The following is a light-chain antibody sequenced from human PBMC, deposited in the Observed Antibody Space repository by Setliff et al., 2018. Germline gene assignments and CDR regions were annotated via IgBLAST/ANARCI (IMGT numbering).Light chain of an antibody. J-gene: IGLJ1*01. CDR1: SSDVGGYNY. Sequence: QSVLTQPASVSGSPGQSITISCTGTSSDVGGYNYVSWYQQHPGKAPTLMIHAVTERPSGVSRRFSGSKSGYTASLTISGLQAEDEADYYCSSYTSSSTFNVFGTGTKVTVL. CDR2: AVT. CDR3: SSYTSSSTFNV. V-gene: IGLV2-14*01.